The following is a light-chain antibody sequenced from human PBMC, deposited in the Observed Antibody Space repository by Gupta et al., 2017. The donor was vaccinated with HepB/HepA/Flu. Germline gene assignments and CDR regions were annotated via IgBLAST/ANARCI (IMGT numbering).Light chain of an antibody. J-gene: IGLJ2*01. V-gene: IGLV2-14*03. Sequence: QSALTQPASVSGSPGPSSTIPCTGTSSDVGRYNYVSWYQHYAATAPILSIYDVSNRPSGVSNRFSGSQSGTTESITISGHQAEDDAYYDCSSTTISSTVVFGGGTKMTVL. CDR1: SSDVGRYNY. CDR3: SSTTISSTVV. CDR2: DVS.